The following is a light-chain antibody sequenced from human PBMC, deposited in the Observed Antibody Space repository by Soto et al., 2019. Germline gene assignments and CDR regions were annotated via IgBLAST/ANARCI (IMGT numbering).Light chain of an antibody. V-gene: IGKV3-15*01. CDR2: GAS. Sequence: EIVMTQSPATLSVSPGERATLSCRASQSVNSNLAWYQQKPGQAPRLLIYGASTRATGIPARFSGSGSGTDFTLTISSLQSEDFAVYYCQQYDNWSPWTFGQGTKVDIK. CDR1: QSVNSN. J-gene: IGKJ1*01. CDR3: QQYDNWSPWT.